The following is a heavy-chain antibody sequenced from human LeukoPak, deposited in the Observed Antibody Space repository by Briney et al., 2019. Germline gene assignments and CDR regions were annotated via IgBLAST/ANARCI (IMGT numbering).Heavy chain of an antibody. CDR2: IYRGGST. CDR3: AKSYGSGSYYHGYYFDY. Sequence: GSLRLSCAASGFTVSNNYMSWVRQAPGKGLDWVSIIYRGGSTYYADSVKGRFSISRDNSKNTLYLQMNSLRAEDTAVYYCAKSYGSGSYYHGYYFDYWGQGTLVTVSS. V-gene: IGHV3-66*02. J-gene: IGHJ4*02. D-gene: IGHD3-10*01. CDR1: GFTVSNNY.